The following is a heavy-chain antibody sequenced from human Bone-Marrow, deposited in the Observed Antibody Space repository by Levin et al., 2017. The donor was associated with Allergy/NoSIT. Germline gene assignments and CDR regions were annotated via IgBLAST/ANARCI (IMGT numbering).Heavy chain of an antibody. D-gene: IGHD2-21*01. V-gene: IGHV3-7*01. CDR3: ARVVGNFSWWWTRGADWFDP. J-gene: IGHJ5*02. CDR1: GFTFSSYW. Sequence: GESLKISCAASGFTFSSYWMSWVRQAPGKGLEWVANIKQDGSEKYYVDSVKGRFTISRDNAKNSLYLQMNSLRAEDTAVYYCARVVGNFSWWWTRGADWFDPWGQGTLVTVSS. CDR2: IKQDGSEK.